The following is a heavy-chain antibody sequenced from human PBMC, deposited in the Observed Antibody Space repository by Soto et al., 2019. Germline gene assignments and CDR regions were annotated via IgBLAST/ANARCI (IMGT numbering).Heavy chain of an antibody. CDR2: IYYSGST. J-gene: IGHJ4*02. V-gene: IGHV4-39*01. CDR3: ARRDSKARIFY. CDR1: GGSISSSSYY. Sequence: QLQLQESGPGLVKPSETLSLTCTVSGGSISSSSYYWGWIRQPPGKGLEWIGSIYYSGSTYYNPSLNSRVTISVDTSKHQFSLKLSSVTAADTAVYYCARRDSKARIFYWGQGTLVTVSS. D-gene: IGHD6-6*01.